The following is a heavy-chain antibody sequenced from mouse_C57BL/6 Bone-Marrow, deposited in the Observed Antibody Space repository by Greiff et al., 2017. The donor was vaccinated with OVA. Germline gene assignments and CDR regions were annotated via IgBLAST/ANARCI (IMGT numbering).Heavy chain of an antibody. J-gene: IGHJ2*01. V-gene: IGHV5-17*01. D-gene: IGHD2-4*01. CDR2: ISSGSSTI. CDR1: GFTFSDYG. Sequence: EVKVVESGGGLVKPGGSLKLSCAASGFTFSDYGMHWVRQAPEKGLEWVAYISSGSSTIYYADTVKGRFTISRDNAKNTLFLQMTSLRSEDTAMDYGERRDDYEGDYWGQGTTLTVSS. CDR3: ERRDDYEGDY.